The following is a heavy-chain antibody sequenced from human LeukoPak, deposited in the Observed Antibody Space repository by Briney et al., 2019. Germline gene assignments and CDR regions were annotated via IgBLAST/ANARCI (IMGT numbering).Heavy chain of an antibody. J-gene: IGHJ4*02. CDR3: ARDGTAVGINYDY. V-gene: IGHV3-7*03. CDR1: GFTFSSYW. CDR2: IKQDGSEK. Sequence: PGGSLRLSCAASGFTFSSYWMSWVRQAPGKGLEWVAYIKQDGSEKYYADSVKGRFTISRDNAKNSLYLQMNSLRAEDTAVYYCARDGTAVGINYDYWGQGTLVTVSS. D-gene: IGHD6-13*01.